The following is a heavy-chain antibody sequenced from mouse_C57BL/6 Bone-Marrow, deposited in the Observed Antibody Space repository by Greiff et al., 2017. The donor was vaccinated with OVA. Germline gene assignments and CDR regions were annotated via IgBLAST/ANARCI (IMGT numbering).Heavy chain of an antibody. J-gene: IGHJ3*01. V-gene: IGHV1-69*01. Sequence: QVQLQQPGAELVMPGASVKLSCKASGYTFTSYWMHWVKQRPGQGLEWIGEIDPSDSYTNYNQKFKGKSTLTVDKSSSTAYMQLSSLTSEDSAVYYCERCYYGSSYGWFAYWGQGTLVTVSA. CDR3: ERCYYGSSYGWFAY. CDR2: IDPSDSYT. D-gene: IGHD1-1*01. CDR1: GYTFTSYW.